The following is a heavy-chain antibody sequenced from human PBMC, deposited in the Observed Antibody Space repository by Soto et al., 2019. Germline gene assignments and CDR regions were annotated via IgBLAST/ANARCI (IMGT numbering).Heavy chain of an antibody. J-gene: IGHJ4*02. CDR2: IVTGDDP. V-gene: IGHV3-13*05. D-gene: IGHD3-22*01. CDR3: ARAFGYYDSSGQYFYYFES. CDR1: GFSFSSYD. Sequence: GGSLRLSCAASGFSFSSYDMHWVRQVTGKGLEWVSAIVTGDDPHYPASVKGRFTISRENAKNSVYLQMNTLRAGDTAIYYCARAFGYYDSSGQYFYYFESWGQGTLVTVSS.